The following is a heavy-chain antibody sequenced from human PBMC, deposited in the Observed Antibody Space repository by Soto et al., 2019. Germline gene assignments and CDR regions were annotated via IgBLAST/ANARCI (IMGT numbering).Heavy chain of an antibody. D-gene: IGHD2-15*01. CDR3: VRRFCSGGYCPGIGFDY. CDR1: GFTFSSHD. J-gene: IGHJ4*02. Sequence: GGSLRLSCAASGFTFSSHDMHWVRQATGKGLEWVSGVGRVGDKYYSGSVKGRFTVSREDAWNSLYLQMNSLRAGDTAVYYCVRRFCSGGYCPGIGFDYWGQGTLVTVSS. V-gene: IGHV3-13*01. CDR2: VGRVGDK.